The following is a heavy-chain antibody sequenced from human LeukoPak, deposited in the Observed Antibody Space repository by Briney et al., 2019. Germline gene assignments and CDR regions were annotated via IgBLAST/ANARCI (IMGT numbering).Heavy chain of an antibody. CDR2: INSDGSST. J-gene: IGHJ5*02. CDR3: ARSLPRDWFDP. V-gene: IGHV3-74*01. Sequence: GGSLRLSCAASGFTFRSYGMHWVRQAPGKGLVWVSRINSDGSSTSYADSVKGRFTISRDNAKNTLYLQMNSLRAEDTAVYYCARSLPRDWFDPWGQGTLVTVSS. CDR1: GFTFRSYG. D-gene: IGHD3-10*01.